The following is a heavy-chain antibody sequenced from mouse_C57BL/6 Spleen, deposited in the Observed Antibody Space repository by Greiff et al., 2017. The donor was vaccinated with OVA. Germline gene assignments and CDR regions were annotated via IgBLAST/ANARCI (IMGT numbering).Heavy chain of an antibody. CDR1: GYTFTDYY. J-gene: IGHJ1*03. CDR2: LNPGNGYT. Sequence: QVQLQQSGAELVRPGASVKLSCKASGYTFTDYYINWVKQRPGQGLEWIARLNPGNGYTYYNEKFKGKVTLTTEKSSSTAYMQLSSLTSEDSAVYFCARNYYGSRRVNWYFDVWGTGTTVTVSS. CDR3: ARNYYGSRRVNWYFDV. V-gene: IGHV1-76*01. D-gene: IGHD1-1*01.